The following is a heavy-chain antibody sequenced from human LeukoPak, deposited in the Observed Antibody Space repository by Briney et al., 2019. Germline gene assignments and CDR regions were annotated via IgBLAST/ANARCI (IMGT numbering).Heavy chain of an antibody. CDR1: GFTFSSYA. D-gene: IGHD5-18*01. CDR2: ISGSGGST. V-gene: IGHV3-23*01. J-gene: IGHJ4*02. CDR3: AKERGYSYGLYYFDY. Sequence: GGSLRLSCAASGFTFSSYAMSWVRQAPGKGLESVSAISGSGGSTYYADSVEGRFTISRDNSKNTLYLQMNSLRAEDTAVYYCAKERGYSYGLYYFDYWGQGTLVTVSS.